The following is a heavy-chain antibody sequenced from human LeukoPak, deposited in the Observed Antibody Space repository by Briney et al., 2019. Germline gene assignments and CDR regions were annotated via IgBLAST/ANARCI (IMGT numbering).Heavy chain of an antibody. CDR3: ARDRRRNCSGGSCYLNWFDP. J-gene: IGHJ5*02. Sequence: ASVKVSCKASGYTFTSYYMHWVRQAPGQGLEWMGIINPSGGSTSYAQKFQGRVTMTRDTPTSTVYMELSSLRSEDTAVYYCARDRRRNCSGGSCYLNWFDPWGQGTLVTVSS. CDR2: INPSGGST. V-gene: IGHV1-46*01. D-gene: IGHD2-15*01. CDR1: GYTFTSYY.